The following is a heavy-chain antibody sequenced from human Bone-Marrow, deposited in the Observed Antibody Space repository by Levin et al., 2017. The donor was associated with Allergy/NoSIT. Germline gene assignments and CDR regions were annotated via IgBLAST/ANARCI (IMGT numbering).Heavy chain of an antibody. D-gene: IGHD4-17*01. CDR2: IKQDGSEK. CDR1: GFTFSSYW. Sequence: AGGSLRLSCAASGFTFSSYWMSWVRQAPGKGLEWVANIKQDGSEKYYVDSVKGRFTISRDNAKNSLYLQMNSLRAEDTAVYYCAGSYGDVLAPARFDIWGQGTMVTVSS. CDR3: AGSYGDVLAPARFDI. V-gene: IGHV3-7*01. J-gene: IGHJ3*02.